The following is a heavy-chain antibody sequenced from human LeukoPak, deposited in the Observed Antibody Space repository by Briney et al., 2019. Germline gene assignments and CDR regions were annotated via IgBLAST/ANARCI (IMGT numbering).Heavy chain of an antibody. V-gene: IGHV4-61*02. CDR2: IYTSGST. J-gene: IGHJ4*02. CDR3: ARVKRVADTSALDY. CDR1: GGSISSGSYY. Sequence: SQTLSLTCTVSGGSISSGSYYWSWIRQPAGKGLEWIGRIYTSGSTNYNPSLKSRVTISVDTSKNQFSLKLSSVTAADTAVYYCARVKRVADTSALDYWGQGTLVTVSS. D-gene: IGHD6-19*01.